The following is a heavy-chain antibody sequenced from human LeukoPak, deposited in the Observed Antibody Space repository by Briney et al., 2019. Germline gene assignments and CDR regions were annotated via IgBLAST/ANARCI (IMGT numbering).Heavy chain of an antibody. J-gene: IGHJ4*02. D-gene: IGHD2-2*01. CDR1: GFTFSSYG. CDR2: ISYDGSNK. CDR3: AKAKSNIVVVPAADY. V-gene: IGHV3-30*18. Sequence: PGRSLRLSCAASGFTFSSYGMHWVRQAPGKGLEWVAVISYDGSNKYYADSVKGRFTISRDNSKNTLYLQMNSLRAEDTAVYYCAKAKSNIVVVPAADYWGQGTLVTVSS.